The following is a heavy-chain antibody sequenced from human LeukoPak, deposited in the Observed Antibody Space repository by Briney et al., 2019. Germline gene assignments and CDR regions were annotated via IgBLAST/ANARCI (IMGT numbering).Heavy chain of an antibody. J-gene: IGHJ4*02. CDR3: AKDREGYCSGGSCYVFYYFDY. CDR1: GFTFSSYA. D-gene: IGHD2-15*01. Sequence: GGSLRLSCAASGFTFSSYAMSWVRQAPGKGLEWVSAISGSGGSTYYADSVKGRFTISRDNSKNTLYLQMNSLRAEDTAVYYCAKDREGYCSGGSCYVFYYFDYWGQGTLVTVSS. V-gene: IGHV3-23*01. CDR2: ISGSGGST.